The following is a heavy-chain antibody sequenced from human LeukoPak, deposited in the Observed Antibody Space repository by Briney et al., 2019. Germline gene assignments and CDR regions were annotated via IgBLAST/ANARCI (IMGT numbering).Heavy chain of an antibody. V-gene: IGHV1-46*01. CDR2: TNPSGGST. CDR3: AREMSPYYYYNYMDV. J-gene: IGHJ6*03. CDR1: GYTFTSYY. Sequence: GASVTVSCKASGYTFTSYYMRLVRQVPGQGLEWMGITNPSGGSTSSAQKVQGRASMTRDMSTSTVYMELSSLRSEDTAVYYCAREMSPYYYYNYMDVWGKGTTVTVSS.